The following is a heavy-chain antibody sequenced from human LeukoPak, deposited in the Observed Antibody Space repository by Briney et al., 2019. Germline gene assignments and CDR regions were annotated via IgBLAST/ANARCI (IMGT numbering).Heavy chain of an antibody. CDR3: AKAPHPYGESVGGYHFDY. D-gene: IGHD4-17*01. CDR2: ISYGGQNT. J-gene: IGHJ4*02. CDR1: GFTFSDYA. V-gene: IGHV3-23*01. Sequence: PGGSLRLSCAASGFTFSDYAMNWVRQAPGKGLEWVTGISYGGQNTSYADSVKGRFTISRDNLRNTLNLALNSLRAEDTAVYYCAKAPHPYGESVGGYHFDYWGQGILVTVSS.